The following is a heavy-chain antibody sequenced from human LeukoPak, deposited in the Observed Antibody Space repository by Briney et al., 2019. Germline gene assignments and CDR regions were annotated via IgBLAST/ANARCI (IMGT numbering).Heavy chain of an antibody. CDR2: FDPEDGET. V-gene: IGHV1-24*01. J-gene: IGHJ4*02. D-gene: IGHD1-26*01. CDR3: ATSIPGSYSGSYYDGY. Sequence: ASVKVSCKVSGNTRTELSMHWVRQAPGKGLEWMGGFDPEDGETIYAQKFQGRVTMTEDTSTDTAYMELSSLRSEDTAVYYCATSIPGSYSGSYYDGYWGQGTLVTVSS. CDR1: GNTRTELS.